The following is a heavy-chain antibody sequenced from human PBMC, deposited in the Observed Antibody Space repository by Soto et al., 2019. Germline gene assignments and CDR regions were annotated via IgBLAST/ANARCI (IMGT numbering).Heavy chain of an antibody. CDR2: ISAYNGNT. V-gene: IGHV1-18*01. D-gene: IGHD3-9*01. J-gene: IGHJ4*02. Sequence: GASVKVSCKASGYTLTSYGISCVRQAPGQGLEWMGWISAYNGNTNYAQKLQGRVTMTTDTSTSTAYMELRSLRSDDTAVYYCARGNYDILNGYPQPVEYWGQGTLVTVSS. CDR3: ARGNYDILNGYPQPVEY. CDR1: GYTLTSYG.